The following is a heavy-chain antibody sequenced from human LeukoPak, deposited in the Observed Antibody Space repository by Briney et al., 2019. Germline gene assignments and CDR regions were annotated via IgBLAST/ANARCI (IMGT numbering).Heavy chain of an antibody. Sequence: GGSLRLSCAASGFNFQSYGIHWVRQVPGKGLEWVAVISHDGYDKSYVGNVKGRFTISRDTAKNSLYLQMNSLRTEDTAVYHCARAGSHRNSGYDHWGQGTLVTVSS. V-gene: IGHV3-30*03. CDR3: ARAGSHRNSGYDH. CDR2: ISHDGYDK. J-gene: IGHJ5*02. CDR1: GFNFQSYG. D-gene: IGHD5-12*01.